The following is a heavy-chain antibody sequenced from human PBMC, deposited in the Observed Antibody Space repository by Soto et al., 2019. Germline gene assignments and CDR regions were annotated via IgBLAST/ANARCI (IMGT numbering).Heavy chain of an antibody. CDR2: INPNTGGK. CDR1: GYTFTAYY. V-gene: IGHV1-2*04. Sequence: QVQLVQSGAEVRKPGASVKVSCKASGYTFTAYYVHCVRQAPGQGLEWMGWINPNTGGKKYAQKFQGWVTMTRDTSISTAYMELSRLRSDVTAMYYCTKILNHYGMDVWGKGTTVTVSS. J-gene: IGHJ6*04. CDR3: TKILNHYGMDV. D-gene: IGHD3-9*01.